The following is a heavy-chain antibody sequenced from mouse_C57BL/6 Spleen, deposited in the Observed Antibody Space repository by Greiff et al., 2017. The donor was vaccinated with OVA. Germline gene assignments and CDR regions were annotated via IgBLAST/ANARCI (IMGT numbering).Heavy chain of an antibody. J-gene: IGHJ3*01. D-gene: IGHD2-12*01. CDR3: ARMRYDVRFAY. V-gene: IGHV8-12*01. CDR1: GFSLSTSGMG. Sequence: QVTLKESGPGILQSSQTLSLTCSFSGFSLSTSGMGVSWIRQPSGKGLEWLAHIYWDDDKRYNPSLKSRLTISKDTSRNQVFLKITSVDTADTATYYCARMRYDVRFAYWGQGTLVTVSA. CDR2: IYWDDDK.